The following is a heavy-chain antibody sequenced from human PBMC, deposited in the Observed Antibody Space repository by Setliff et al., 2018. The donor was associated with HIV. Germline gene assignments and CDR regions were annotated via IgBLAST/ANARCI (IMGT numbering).Heavy chain of an antibody. CDR1: GYTFTSYY. CDR3: ARDRRDGLYYHGMDV. Sequence: ASVKVSCKASGYTFTSYYVHFVRQAPGQGPEWMGIINPNGGSTNYAQKFEGRVAMTADTSTNNVHMYLSSLRSEDTAIYYCARDRRDGLYYHGMDVWGQGTTVTVSS. J-gene: IGHJ6*02. V-gene: IGHV1-46*01. D-gene: IGHD5-12*01. CDR2: INPNGGST.